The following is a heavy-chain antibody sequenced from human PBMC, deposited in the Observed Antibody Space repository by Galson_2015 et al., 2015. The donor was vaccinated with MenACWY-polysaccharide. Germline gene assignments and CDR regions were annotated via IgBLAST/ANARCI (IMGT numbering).Heavy chain of an antibody. CDR3: VAELFQAPFGWFDP. CDR2: MHTGGRS. J-gene: IGHJ5*02. CDR1: GGSISSYY. Sequence: SETLSLTCTVSGGSISSYYWGWIRQSPGKGLEWIGYMHTGGRSNYNPSLRSRVTISVDTSKNEFSLNLSSVTAADTAVYYCVAELFQAPFGWFDPWGQGAQVIVSS. V-gene: IGHV4-59*01. D-gene: IGHD3-16*01.